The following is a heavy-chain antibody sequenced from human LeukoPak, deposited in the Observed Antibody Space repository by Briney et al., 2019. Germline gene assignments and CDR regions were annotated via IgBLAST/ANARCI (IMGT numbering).Heavy chain of an antibody. CDR1: GFTFSSYW. CDR3: ATETIGRHYDY. Sequence: GGSLRLSCAASGFTFSSYWMHWVRQAPGKGLVWVSRINSDGSSTSYADSVRGRFTISRDNAKNSMYLQMDSLRDEGTAVYYCATETIGRHYDYWGQGTLLTVSS. V-gene: IGHV3-74*01. J-gene: IGHJ4*02. D-gene: IGHD1-14*01. CDR2: INSDGSST.